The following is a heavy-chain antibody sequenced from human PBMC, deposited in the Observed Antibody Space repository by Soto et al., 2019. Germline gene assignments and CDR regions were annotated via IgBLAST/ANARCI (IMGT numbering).Heavy chain of an antibody. CDR2: ISAYNGNT. Sequence: ASVKVSCKASGYTFTSYGISWVRQSPGQGLEWMGWISAYNGNTNYAQKLQGRVTMTTDTSISTAYMELSTLKSDDAAVYYCARLMDPYSGPHLDIWGQGTMVTVSS. V-gene: IGHV1-18*04. CDR1: GYTFTSYG. J-gene: IGHJ3*02. D-gene: IGHD1-26*01. CDR3: ARLMDPYSGPHLDI.